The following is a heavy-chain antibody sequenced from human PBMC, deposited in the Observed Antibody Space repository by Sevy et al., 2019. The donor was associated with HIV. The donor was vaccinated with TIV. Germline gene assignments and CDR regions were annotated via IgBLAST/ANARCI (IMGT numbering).Heavy chain of an antibody. V-gene: IGHV3-49*03. CDR2: IRSKTFGGTT. CDR1: GFRFSDYA. Sequence: GGSLRLSCITSGFRFSDYALTWLRQAPGKGLEWVGFIRSKTFGGTTEYAASVKGRFTISRDESKSIAYLEMNSLKTEDTAIYYCTRLRGTISAYYYFGMDVWGQVATVTVSS. D-gene: IGHD3-9*01. J-gene: IGHJ6*02. CDR3: TRLRGTISAYYYFGMDV.